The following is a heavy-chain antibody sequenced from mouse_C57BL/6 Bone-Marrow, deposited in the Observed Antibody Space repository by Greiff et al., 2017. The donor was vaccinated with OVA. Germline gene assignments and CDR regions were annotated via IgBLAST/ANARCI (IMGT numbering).Heavy chain of an antibody. Sequence: QVQLQQPGAELVKPGASVKLSCKASGYTFTSYWMHWVKQRPGQGLEWIGMIHPSSGSTNYNEKFKSKATLTVDKSSSTAYMHLSRLTSEDSAVYDCARADQLWLRCWYVDVWGTGTTVTVSS. CDR3: ARADQLWLRCWYVDV. D-gene: IGHD2-2*01. J-gene: IGHJ1*03. V-gene: IGHV1-64*01. CDR1: GYTFTSYW. CDR2: IHPSSGST.